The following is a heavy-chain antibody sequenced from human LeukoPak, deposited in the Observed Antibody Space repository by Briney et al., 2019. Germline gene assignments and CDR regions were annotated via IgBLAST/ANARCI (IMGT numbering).Heavy chain of an antibody. D-gene: IGHD2-15*01. CDR1: GGSISSSSYY. J-gene: IGHJ4*02. Sequence: SETLSLTCTVSGGSISSSSYYWGWIRQPPGKGLEWIGSIYYSGSTYYNPSLKSRATISVDTSENQFSLKLSSVTAADTAVYYCARDLSAGVGGFDYWGQGSLVTVFS. V-gene: IGHV4-39*07. CDR3: ARDLSAGVGGFDY. CDR2: IYYSGST.